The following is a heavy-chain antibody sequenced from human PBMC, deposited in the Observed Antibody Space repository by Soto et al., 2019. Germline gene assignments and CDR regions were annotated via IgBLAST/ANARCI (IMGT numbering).Heavy chain of an antibody. CDR3: ARVVPGAEAWFGP. CDR2: ISLYSDGT. D-gene: IGHD2-2*01. J-gene: IGHJ5*02. V-gene: IGHV1-18*01. CDR1: GYTCSKYG. Sequence: ASVKVSCKTSGYTCSKYGITCVLQSPGQPLEWLGWISLYSDGTNYAQKFQGRVSMTTDTSTTTAYMELRSLRSDDTAVYYCARVVPGAEAWFGPWGQGTLVTVSS.